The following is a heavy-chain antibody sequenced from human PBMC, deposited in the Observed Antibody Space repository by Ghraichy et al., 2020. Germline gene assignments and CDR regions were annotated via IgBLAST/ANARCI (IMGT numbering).Heavy chain of an antibody. J-gene: IGHJ6*03. Sequence: ESLNISCAVYGGSFSGYHWSWIRQPPGKGLEWIGEINHFGTTNYNPSLRSRLSMSVDTSKNQFSLRLSSVTAADAAVYFCSRGRSAIRGDCENESYYYYKDGRGKG. CDR1: GGSFSGYH. D-gene: IGHD2-21*02. CDR3: SRGRSAIRGDCENESYYYYKDG. V-gene: IGHV4-34*01. CDR2: INHFGTT.